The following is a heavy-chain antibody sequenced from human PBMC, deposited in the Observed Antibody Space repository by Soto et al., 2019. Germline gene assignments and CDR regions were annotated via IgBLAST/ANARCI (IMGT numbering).Heavy chain of an antibody. V-gene: IGHV1-3*01. Sequence: QVHLVQSGAEVKEPGASVRVSCKASGYTFSSNAIHWVRQAPGQELEWMGWINGGNGYAKYSQNFQDRVTLTRDASASTTYMELSSLRSEDTAIFYCARATYTSGGSPTFAMDVWAKGPRSPSP. CDR2: INGGNGYA. CDR1: GYTFSSNA. J-gene: IGHJ6*02. D-gene: IGHD3-10*01. CDR3: ARATYTSGGSPTFAMDV.